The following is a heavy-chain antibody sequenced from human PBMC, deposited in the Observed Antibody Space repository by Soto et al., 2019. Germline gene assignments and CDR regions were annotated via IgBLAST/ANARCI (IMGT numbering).Heavy chain of an antibody. J-gene: IGHJ4*02. D-gene: IGHD2-21*01. Sequence: QVQLQQWGAGLLKPSETLSLTFAVYGGSFSGYSWTWIRQPPGTGLEWIGEINHSGSTNYNPSLKSRVTISVDTSKTQFSLKLTSVTAADTAVYYCARDKIPCLFEYWGQGTLVTVSS. V-gene: IGHV4-34*01. CDR2: INHSGST. CDR3: ARDKIPCLFEY. CDR1: GGSFSGYS.